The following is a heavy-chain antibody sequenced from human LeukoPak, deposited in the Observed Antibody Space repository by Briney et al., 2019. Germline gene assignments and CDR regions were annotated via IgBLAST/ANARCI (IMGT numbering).Heavy chain of an antibody. CDR1: GFTFSTYA. CDR2: IKQDGSEK. Sequence: PGGSLRLSCAASGFTFSTYAMNWVRQAPGKGLEWVANIKQDGSEKYYVDSVKGRFTISRDNAKNSLYLQMNSLRAEDTAVYYCARETALWFGELSYFDYWGQGTLVTVSS. V-gene: IGHV3-7*01. D-gene: IGHD3-10*01. CDR3: ARETALWFGELSYFDY. J-gene: IGHJ4*02.